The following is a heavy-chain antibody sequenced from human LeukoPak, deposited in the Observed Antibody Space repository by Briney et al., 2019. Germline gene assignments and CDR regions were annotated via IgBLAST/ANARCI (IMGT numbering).Heavy chain of an antibody. CDR2: IYTSGST. Sequence: SETLSLTCTVSGGSISSYYWSWIRQPAGKGLEWIGRIYTSGSTNYNPSLKSRVTISVDRSNNQFSLKLSSVTAADTAVYYCARGVTVTTYFDQWGQGTLVTVSS. J-gene: IGHJ4*02. CDR3: ARGVTVTTYFDQ. CDR1: GGSISSYY. D-gene: IGHD4-17*01. V-gene: IGHV4-4*07.